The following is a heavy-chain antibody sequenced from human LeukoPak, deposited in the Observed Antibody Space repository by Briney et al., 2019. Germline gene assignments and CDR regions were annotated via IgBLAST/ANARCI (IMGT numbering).Heavy chain of an antibody. D-gene: IGHD2-2*01. J-gene: IGHJ3*02. CDR2: IYYSGST. CDR3: ARYCSSTSCYYWTAFDI. Sequence: ASETLSLTCTVSGGPISSYYWSWIRQPPGKGLEWIGYIYYSGSTNYNPSLKSRVTISVDTSKNQFSLKLSSVTAADTAVYYCARYCSSTSCYYWTAFDIWGQGTMVTVSS. CDR1: GGPISSYY. V-gene: IGHV4-59*01.